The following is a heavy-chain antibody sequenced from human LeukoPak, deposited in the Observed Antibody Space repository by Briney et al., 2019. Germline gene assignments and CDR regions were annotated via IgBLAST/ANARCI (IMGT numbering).Heavy chain of an antibody. V-gene: IGHV3-53*01. J-gene: IGHJ4*02. CDR3: ARDLTRGGDY. CDR1: GFIVSSNY. CDR2: IYSGGST. D-gene: IGHD3-10*01. Sequence: GSLRLSCAASGFIVSSNYMSWVRQAPGKGLEWVSIIYSGGSTYYADSVKGRFTISRDNSKNTLYLQMNSLRAEDTAVYYCARDLTRGGDYWGQGTLVTVSS.